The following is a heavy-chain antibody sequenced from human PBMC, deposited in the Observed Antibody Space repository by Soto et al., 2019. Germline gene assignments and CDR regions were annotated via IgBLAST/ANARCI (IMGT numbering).Heavy chain of an antibody. CDR3: AREDIVVGWNWFDP. J-gene: IGHJ5*02. V-gene: IGHV4-4*07. CDR1: GGSISSYY. CDR2: IYTSGST. D-gene: IGHD2-2*01. Sequence: PSETLSLTCTVSGGSISSYYWSWIRQPAGKGLEWIGRIYTSGSTNYNPSLKSRVTMPVDTSKNQFSLKLSSVTAADTAVYYCAREDIVVGWNWFDPWGQGTLVTVSS.